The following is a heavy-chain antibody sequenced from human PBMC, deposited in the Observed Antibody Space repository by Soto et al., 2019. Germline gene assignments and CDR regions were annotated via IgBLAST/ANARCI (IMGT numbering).Heavy chain of an antibody. Sequence: ASVKVSCKASGYTFTSYGISWVRQAPGQGFEWMGCISAYNGNTNYAQKLQGRVTMTTDTFTSTAYMELRSLRSDDTAVYYCARDKGDGSGSYYGYWGQGTLVTVSS. J-gene: IGHJ4*02. CDR2: ISAYNGNT. CDR1: GYTFTSYG. CDR3: ARDKGDGSGSYYGY. D-gene: IGHD3-10*01. V-gene: IGHV1-18*01.